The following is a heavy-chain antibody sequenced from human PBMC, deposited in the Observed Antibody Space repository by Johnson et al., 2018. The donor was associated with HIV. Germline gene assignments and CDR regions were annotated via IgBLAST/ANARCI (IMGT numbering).Heavy chain of an antibody. CDR3: ARERARQELGLDGAFDI. V-gene: IGHV3-30-3*01. Sequence: QVQLVESGGGVVQPGGSLRLSCAASGFTFSSYAMHWVRQAPGKGLEWVAVISYDGSNKYNADSVKGRFIISRDNSQNTLSLQMHSLRAEDTAVYYCARERARQELGLDGAFDIWGQGTMVTVSS. J-gene: IGHJ3*02. CDR2: ISYDGSNK. D-gene: IGHD6-13*01. CDR1: GFTFSSYA.